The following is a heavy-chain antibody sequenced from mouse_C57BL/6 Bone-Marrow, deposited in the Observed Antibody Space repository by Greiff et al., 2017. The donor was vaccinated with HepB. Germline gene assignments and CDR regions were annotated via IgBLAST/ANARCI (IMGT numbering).Heavy chain of an antibody. Sequence: QVQLKESGPGLVAPSQSLSITCTVSGFSLTSYGVHWVRQPPGKGLEWLVVIWSDGSTTYNSALKSRLSISKDNSKSQVFLKMNSLQTDDTAMYYCARDGRLLRYYYAMDYWGQGTSVTVSS. J-gene: IGHJ4*01. D-gene: IGHD2-3*01. CDR3: ARDGRLLRYYYAMDY. V-gene: IGHV2-6*03. CDR2: IWSDGST. CDR1: GFSLTSYG.